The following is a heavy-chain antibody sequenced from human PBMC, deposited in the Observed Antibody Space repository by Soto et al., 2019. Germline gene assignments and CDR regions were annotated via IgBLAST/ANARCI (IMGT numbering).Heavy chain of an antibody. CDR2: ISPANGDK. V-gene: IGHV1-18*01. J-gene: IGHJ2*01. CDR1: GYTFITSG. D-gene: IGHD3-10*01. CDR3: ARGRYFATTHRQWWYFDF. Sequence: QVELVQSGPEVKRPGASVKVSCKASGYTFITSGINWVRQTPGQGLERMGWISPANGDKKYAQNFKGRVTLTSETSTDTVYMELTNLRSDDTAVYFCARGRYFATTHRQWWYFDFWGRGTLVTVSS.